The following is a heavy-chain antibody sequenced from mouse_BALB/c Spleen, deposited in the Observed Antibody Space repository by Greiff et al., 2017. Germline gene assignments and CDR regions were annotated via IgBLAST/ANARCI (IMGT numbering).Heavy chain of an antibody. CDR1: GFTFTDYY. Sequence: EVHLVESGGGLVQPGGSLRLSCATSGFTFTDYYMSWVRQPPGKALEWLGFIRNKANGYTTEYSASVKGRFTISRDNSQSILYLQMNTLRAEDSATYYCAREDSYFDYWGQGTTLTVSS. J-gene: IGHJ2*01. CDR2: IRNKANGYTT. CDR3: AREDSYFDY. V-gene: IGHV7-3*02.